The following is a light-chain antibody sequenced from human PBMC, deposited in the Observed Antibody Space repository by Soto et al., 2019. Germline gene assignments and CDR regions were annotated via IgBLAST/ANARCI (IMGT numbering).Light chain of an antibody. J-gene: IGLJ1*01. Sequence: QSALTQPPSASGSPGQSVTISCTGTSSDVGGYKYVSWYQQHPGKAPKLMIYEVTKRPSGVPDRFSGSKSGNTASLTVSGLQADDESDYYCISSGGSGHVFGTGTKLTVL. CDR3: ISSGGSGHV. CDR2: EVT. V-gene: IGLV2-8*01. CDR1: SSDVGGYKY.